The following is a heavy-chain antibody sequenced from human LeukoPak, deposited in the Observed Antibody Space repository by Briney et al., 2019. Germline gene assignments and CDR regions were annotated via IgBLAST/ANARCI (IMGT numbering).Heavy chain of an antibody. D-gene: IGHD3-16*01. CDR2: ISSSGSTI. CDR1: GFTFSSYE. V-gene: IGHV3-48*03. CDR3: ARAELAHWGYYFDY. Sequence: GGSLRLSCAASGFTFSSYEMNWVRQAPGKGLEWVSYISSSGSTIYYADSVKGRFTISRDNAKNSLYLQVNSLRAEDTAVYYCARAELAHWGYYFDYWGQGTLVTVSS. J-gene: IGHJ4*02.